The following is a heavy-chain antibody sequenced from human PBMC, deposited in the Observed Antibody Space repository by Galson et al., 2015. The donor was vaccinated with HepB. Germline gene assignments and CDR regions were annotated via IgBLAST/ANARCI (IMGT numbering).Heavy chain of an antibody. V-gene: IGHV5-51*01. CDR3: ARGILVVVTSHDAFDI. D-gene: IGHD3-22*01. J-gene: IGHJ3*02. CDR2: IYPGDSDI. CDR1: GYSFTSYW. Sequence: QSGAEVKKPGESLKISCKASGYSFTSYWIGWVRQMPGKGLEWMGIIYPGDSDIRYSPSFQGQVTISADKSINTAYLQWSSLKASDTAIYYCARGILVVVTSHDAFDIWGQGTMVTVSS.